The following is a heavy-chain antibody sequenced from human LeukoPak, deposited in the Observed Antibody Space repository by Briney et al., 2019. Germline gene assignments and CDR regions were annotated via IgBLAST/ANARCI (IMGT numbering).Heavy chain of an antibody. Sequence: SETLSLTCTVSGDSISTGTYYWSWIRQPAGKGLEWIGQIMIGGNTDYNPSLKSRVTISVDTSKNQFSLKLSSVTAADTAVYYCAGGYIYGSTYYYMDVWGKGTTVTISS. CDR3: AGGYIYGSTYYYMDV. CDR1: GDSISTGTYY. CDR2: IMIGGNT. J-gene: IGHJ6*03. D-gene: IGHD5-18*01. V-gene: IGHV4-61*10.